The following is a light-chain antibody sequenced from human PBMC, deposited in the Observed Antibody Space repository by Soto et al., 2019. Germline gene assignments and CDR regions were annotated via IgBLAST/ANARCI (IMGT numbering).Light chain of an antibody. CDR3: RRSFGTPWT. Sequence: DIQMTQSPSSLSASVGDRVTITCRASQTVSRFLNWYHQKPGKAPNLLIYAASTLQSGVPSRFNGSGAGTEFTLAIASRGPEDLGTYACRRSFGTPWTCGQGTKVEI. V-gene: IGKV1-39*01. J-gene: IGKJ1*01. CDR2: AAS. CDR1: QTVSRF.